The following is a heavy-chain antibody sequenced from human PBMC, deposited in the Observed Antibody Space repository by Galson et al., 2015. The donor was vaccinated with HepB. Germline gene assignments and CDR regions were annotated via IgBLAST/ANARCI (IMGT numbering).Heavy chain of an antibody. J-gene: IGHJ4*02. CDR3: AKDGYSSGWLALHFDY. CDR2: ISYDGSNK. CDR1: GFTFSSYG. V-gene: IGHV3-30*18. D-gene: IGHD6-19*01. Sequence: SLRLSCAASGFTFSSYGMHWVRQAPGKGLEWVAVISYDGSNKYYADSVKGRFTISRDNSKNTLYLQMNSLRAEDTAVYYCAKDGYSSGWLALHFDYWGQGTLVTVSS.